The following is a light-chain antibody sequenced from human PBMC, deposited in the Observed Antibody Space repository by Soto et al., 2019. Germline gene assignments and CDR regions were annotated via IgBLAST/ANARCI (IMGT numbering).Light chain of an antibody. V-gene: IGKV1-33*01. CDR2: DVS. CDR1: QDISDN. CDR3: QQYDDLPIT. Sequence: DIQMTQSPSSLSTSVGDRVTITCQASQDISDNLNWYQQKQGKAPKVLISDVSNLETGVSSRFSGSGSGTDFTFTISSLQAEDVATYYCQQYDDLPITFGQGIRLEIK. J-gene: IGKJ5*01.